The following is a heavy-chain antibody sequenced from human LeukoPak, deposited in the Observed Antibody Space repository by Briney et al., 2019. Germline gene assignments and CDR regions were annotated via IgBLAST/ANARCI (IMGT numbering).Heavy chain of an antibody. CDR2: VFYTGKT. CDR3: ARVFDS. V-gene: IGHV4-39*07. CDR1: GGSVSTSDYY. J-gene: IGHJ4*02. Sequence: SEALSLTCTVPGGSVSTSDYYWGWIRQSPVKGLEWIGDVFYTGKTNYNPSLRGRATISIDTSKNQFSLKLTYVTAADSAVYYCARVFDSWGQGTLVTVSS.